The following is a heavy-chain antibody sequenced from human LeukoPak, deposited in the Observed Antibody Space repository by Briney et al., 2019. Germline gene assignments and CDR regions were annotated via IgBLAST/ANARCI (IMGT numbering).Heavy chain of an antibody. V-gene: IGHV3-7*01. J-gene: IGHJ5*02. Sequence: GGSLRLSCAASGFTFSSYWMIWVRQAPGKGLEWVANIKQDGSEKTYVDSVKGRFTISRDNAKNSLYMQMNSLRGEDTAVYYCAVNSNSGTYPTWGQGTLVTVSS. D-gene: IGHD3-10*01. CDR2: IKQDGSEK. CDR3: AVNSNSGTYPT. CDR1: GFTFSSYW.